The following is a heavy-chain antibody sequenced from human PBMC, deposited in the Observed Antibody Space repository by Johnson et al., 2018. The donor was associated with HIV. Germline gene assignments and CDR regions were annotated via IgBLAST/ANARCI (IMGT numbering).Heavy chain of an antibody. CDR3: SGGGVGCSWKHDAFDI. Sequence: QVQLVESGGGVVQPGRSLRLSCAASGFTFSSYAMHWVRQAPGKGLEWVAVISYDGSNKYYAASVTGRFTISRDNSKNTLYLQMNRLRAEDTAVYYCSGGGVGCSWKHDAFDIWGQGTRVTVSS. D-gene: IGHD6-13*01. CDR2: ISYDGSNK. J-gene: IGHJ3*02. V-gene: IGHV3-30-3*01. CDR1: GFTFSSYA.